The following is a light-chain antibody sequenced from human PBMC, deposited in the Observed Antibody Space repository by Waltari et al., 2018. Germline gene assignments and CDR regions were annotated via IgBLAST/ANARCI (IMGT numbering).Light chain of an antibody. CDR3: MQGTHWPRT. CDR2: KVS. J-gene: IGKJ2*01. Sequence: QSLVRICGNTDLNWFQQSPGQSPRRRIYKVSNRDSGVPDRFSGSGAGTDFTLKISRVEAEYVGVYYCMQGTHWPRTFGQGTKLEIK. CDR1: QSLVRICGNTD. V-gene: IGKV2-30*02.